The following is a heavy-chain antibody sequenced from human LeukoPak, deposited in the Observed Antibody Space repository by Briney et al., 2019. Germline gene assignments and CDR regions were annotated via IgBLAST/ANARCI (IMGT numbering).Heavy chain of an antibody. D-gene: IGHD3-10*01. Sequence: GESLRISCKGSGYSFTSYWISWVRQMPGKGLEWMGRIDPSDSYTNYGPSFQGHVTISADKSISTAYLQWSSLKASDTAMYYCASPLFGEFGAFDIWGQGTMVTVSS. J-gene: IGHJ3*02. CDR1: GYSFTSYW. CDR3: ASPLFGEFGAFDI. V-gene: IGHV5-10-1*01. CDR2: IDPSDSYT.